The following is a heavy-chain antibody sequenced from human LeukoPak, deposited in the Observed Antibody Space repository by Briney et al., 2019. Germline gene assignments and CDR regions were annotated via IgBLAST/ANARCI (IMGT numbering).Heavy chain of an antibody. CDR2: ISWNGESM. CDR1: GFTFEDYA. J-gene: IGHJ3*02. Sequence: PGRSLRPSCTASGFTFEDYALHWVRQPPGKGLEWVSGISWNGESMGYADSVKGRFTVSRDNGKNSLYLQMSSLRVEDTAFYYCAKDSYGGSGSYYLYSFDMWGQGTMVTVSS. CDR3: AKDSYGGSGSYYLYSFDM. D-gene: IGHD3-10*01. V-gene: IGHV3-9*01.